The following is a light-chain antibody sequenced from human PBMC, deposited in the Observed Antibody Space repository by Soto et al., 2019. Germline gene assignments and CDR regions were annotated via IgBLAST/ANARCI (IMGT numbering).Light chain of an antibody. CDR1: QSVSSY. Sequence: EIVLTQSPVTLSLSPGERATLSCRASQSVSSYLAWYQQKPGQAPRLLIYDASNRATGIPARFSGSGSGTDFTLTIDNLQPKDFTIYYCQQRNNWPPITFGQGTRLEI. CDR3: QQRNNWPPIT. V-gene: IGKV3-11*01. J-gene: IGKJ5*01. CDR2: DAS.